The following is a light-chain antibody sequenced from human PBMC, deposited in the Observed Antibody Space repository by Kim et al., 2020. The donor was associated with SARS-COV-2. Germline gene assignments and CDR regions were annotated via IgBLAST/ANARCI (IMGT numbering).Light chain of an antibody. Sequence: SASIGDSVTTTGRASQSISILLAWYQQKPGKAPKLLIDKSSSLQSGVPSRFSGSGSGTEFPLTISSLQPDDSATYYCQQYSSCSTFGQGTKVDIK. J-gene: IGKJ1*01. CDR3: QQYSSCST. CDR1: QSISIL. V-gene: IGKV1-5*03. CDR2: KSS.